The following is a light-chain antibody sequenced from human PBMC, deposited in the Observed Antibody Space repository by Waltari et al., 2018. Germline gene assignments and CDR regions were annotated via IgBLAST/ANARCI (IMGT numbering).Light chain of an antibody. CDR1: QSISSY. V-gene: IGKV1-39*01. CDR2: AAS. Sequence: DIQMTQSPSSLSASVGDRVTITCRASQSISSYLNWYQQTPGKAPTRLIYAASSLQSGVPARFTDSGSGTDFTLTISSLQPEDFATYYCQQSYSTPQTFGQGTKVEIK. J-gene: IGKJ1*01. CDR3: QQSYSTPQT.